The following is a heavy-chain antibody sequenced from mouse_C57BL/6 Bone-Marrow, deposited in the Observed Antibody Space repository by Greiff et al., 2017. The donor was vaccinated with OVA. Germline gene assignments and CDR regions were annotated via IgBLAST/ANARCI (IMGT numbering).Heavy chain of an antibody. V-gene: IGHV1-81*01. Sequence: QVQLQQSGAELARPGASVKLSCKASGYTFTSYGISWVKQRTGQGLEWIGEIYPRSGNTYYNEKFKGKATLTADKSSSTAYMELRSLTSEDSAVYFCARSYLLLLGWFAYWGQGTLVTVSA. CDR3: ARSYLLLLGWFAY. J-gene: IGHJ3*01. D-gene: IGHD3-3*01. CDR1: GYTFTSYG. CDR2: IYPRSGNT.